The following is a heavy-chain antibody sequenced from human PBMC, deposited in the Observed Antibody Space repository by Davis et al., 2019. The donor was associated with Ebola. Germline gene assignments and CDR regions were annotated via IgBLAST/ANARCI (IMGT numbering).Heavy chain of an antibody. J-gene: IGHJ4*02. D-gene: IGHD3-10*01. CDR1: GGSISSYY. Sequence: SEPLSLTCTVSGGSISSYYWSWIRQPPGKGLEWIGYIYYSGSTHYNPSLKSRVTISVDTSKNQFSLKLSSVTAADTAVYYCAADRLWFEGVPGYWGQGTLVTASS. V-gene: IGHV4-59*01. CDR3: AADRLWFEGVPGY. CDR2: IYYSGST.